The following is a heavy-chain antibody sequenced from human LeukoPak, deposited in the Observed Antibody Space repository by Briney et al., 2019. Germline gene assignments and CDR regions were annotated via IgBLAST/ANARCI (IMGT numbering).Heavy chain of an antibody. Sequence: GGSLRLSCAASGFTFSSYWMSWVRQAPGKGLEWVANIKQDGSEKYYVDSVKGRFTTSRDNAKNSLYLQMNSLRAEDTAVYYCVRDLGSGSYYSQFDYWGQGTLVTVSS. CDR2: IKQDGSEK. CDR1: GFTFSSYW. D-gene: IGHD3-10*01. J-gene: IGHJ4*02. CDR3: VRDLGSGSYYSQFDY. V-gene: IGHV3-7*03.